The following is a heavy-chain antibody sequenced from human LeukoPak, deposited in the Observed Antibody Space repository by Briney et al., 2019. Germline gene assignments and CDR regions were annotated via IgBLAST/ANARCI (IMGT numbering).Heavy chain of an antibody. Sequence: GGSLRLSCAASGFTFSSYSMNWVRRAPGKGLEWVSYISSSSSAIYYADSVKGRFTISRDNAKNSLYLQMNSLRAEDTAVYYCARSRPSSHIVVVVGASRVAF. CDR3: ARSRPSSHIVVVVGASRVAF. J-gene: IGHJ3*01. V-gene: IGHV3-48*04. CDR2: ISSSSSAI. CDR1: GFTFSSYS. D-gene: IGHD2-15*01.